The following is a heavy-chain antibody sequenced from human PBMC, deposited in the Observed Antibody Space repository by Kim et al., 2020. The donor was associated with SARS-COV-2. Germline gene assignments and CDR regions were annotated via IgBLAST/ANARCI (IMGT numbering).Heavy chain of an antibody. V-gene: IGHV4-39*01. CDR2: IYYSGST. J-gene: IGHJ5*02. Sequence: SETLSLTCTVSCGSISSSSYYWGWIRQPPGMGLEWIGSIYYSGSTYYNPSLKSRVTISVDTSKNQFSLKLSSVTAADTAVYYCARIPFDSSGFYPPERFDPWGQGTLVTVSS. CDR3: ARIPFDSSGFYPPERFDP. D-gene: IGHD3-22*01. CDR1: CGSISSSSYY.